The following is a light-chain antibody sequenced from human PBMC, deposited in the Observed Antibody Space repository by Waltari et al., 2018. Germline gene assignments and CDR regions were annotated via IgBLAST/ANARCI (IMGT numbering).Light chain of an antibody. CDR3: QQYDGSVVT. Sequence: EIVLTQSPGTLSLSPGDRVTLSCRVSQYITGRWMTWHHQIPGQAPRLLIYGASTRATGIPDRLSGSGSGTDFTLTISRLEPEDSGVYYCQQYDGSVVTFGGGTKVEIK. J-gene: IGKJ4*01. CDR1: QYITGRW. V-gene: IGKV3-20*01. CDR2: GAS.